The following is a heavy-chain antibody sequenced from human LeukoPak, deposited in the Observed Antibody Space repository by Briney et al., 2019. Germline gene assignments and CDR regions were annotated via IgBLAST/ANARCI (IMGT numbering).Heavy chain of an antibody. CDR2: VHGDGTNI. D-gene: IGHD1-26*01. CDR3: ARAEVGDPTDL. J-gene: IGHJ5*02. CDR1: AFPFSIYA. V-gene: IGHV3-74*01. Sequence: GGSLRLSRAASAFPFSIYAMYWVRHAPGEGRVWLSRVHGDGTNIGYADLGMGRFSISTDKAKNMIYLQMDSLRRRDTSVYYCARAEVGDPTDLWGKGTLVPVSS.